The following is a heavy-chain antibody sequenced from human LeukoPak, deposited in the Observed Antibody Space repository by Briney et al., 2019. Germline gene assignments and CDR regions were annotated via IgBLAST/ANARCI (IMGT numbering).Heavy chain of an antibody. Sequence: SQTMSLTCTVSGGSISSGDYYWSWIRQPPGKGLEWSGRIYYSGSTYYNPSLKSRVTISVDTSKNQFSLKLSSVTAADTAVYYCARAPLGYSSGWYFDYWGQGTLVTVSS. V-gene: IGHV4-39*01. CDR2: IYYSGST. D-gene: IGHD6-19*01. J-gene: IGHJ4*02. CDR1: GGSISSGDYY. CDR3: ARAPLGYSSGWYFDY.